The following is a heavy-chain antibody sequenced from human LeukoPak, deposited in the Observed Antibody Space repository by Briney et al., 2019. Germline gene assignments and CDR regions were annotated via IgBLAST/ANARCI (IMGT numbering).Heavy chain of an antibody. CDR2: ISYDGSNK. CDR1: GFTFSSYG. V-gene: IGHV3-30*18. Sequence: SGGSLRLSCAASGFTFSSYGMHWVRQAPGKGLEWVAVISYDGSNKYYADSVKGRFTISRDNSKNTLYLQMNSLRAEDTAVYYCAKKWSGDYDSSGVNDAFDIWGQGTMVTVSS. CDR3: AKKWSGDYDSSGVNDAFDI. D-gene: IGHD3-22*01. J-gene: IGHJ3*02.